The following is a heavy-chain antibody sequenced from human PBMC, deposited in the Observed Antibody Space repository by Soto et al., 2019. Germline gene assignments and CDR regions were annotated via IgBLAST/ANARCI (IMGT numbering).Heavy chain of an antibody. CDR3: AKDNCISTSCCSLYNWFDP. V-gene: IGHV3-30*18. D-gene: IGHD2-2*01. CDR2: ISYDGSNK. Sequence: GGSLRLSCAASGFTFSSYGMHWVRQAPGKGLEWMAVISYDGSNKYYADSVRGRFTISRDNSKNTLYLQMNSLRAEDTAVYYCAKDNCISTSCCSLYNWFDPWGQGTLVTVSS. J-gene: IGHJ5*02. CDR1: GFTFSSYG.